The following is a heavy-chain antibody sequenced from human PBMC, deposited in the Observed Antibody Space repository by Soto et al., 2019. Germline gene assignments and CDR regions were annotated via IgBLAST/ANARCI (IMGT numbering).Heavy chain of an antibody. CDR1: GYTFTSYG. J-gene: IGHJ4*02. CDR2: ISAYNGNT. CDR3: ARGECRGGSCYSFDY. Sequence: ASVKVSCKASGYTFTSYGISWVRQAPGQGLEWMGWISAYNGNTNYAQKLQGRVTMTTDTSTSTAYMELRSLRSDDTAVYYCARGECRGGSCYSFDYWGQGTLVTVSS. V-gene: IGHV1-18*01. D-gene: IGHD2-15*01.